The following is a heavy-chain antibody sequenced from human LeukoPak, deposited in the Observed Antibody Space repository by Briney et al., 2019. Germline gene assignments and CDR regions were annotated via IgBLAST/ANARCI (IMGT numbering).Heavy chain of an antibody. CDR1: GFTFSSYA. V-gene: IGHV3-30*04. CDR3: ARDDSSGSCLVY. Sequence: GRSLRLSCAASGFTFSSYAMHWVRQTPGKGLEWVAVILYDGSDKYYADSVRGRFTISRDNSKNTVYLQMNSLRAEDTAVYYCARDDSSGSCLVYWGQGTLVAVSA. D-gene: IGHD3-22*01. CDR2: ILYDGSDK. J-gene: IGHJ4*02.